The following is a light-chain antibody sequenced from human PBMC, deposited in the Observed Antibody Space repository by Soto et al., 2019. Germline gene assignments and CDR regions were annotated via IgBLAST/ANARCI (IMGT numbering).Light chain of an antibody. Sequence: QPVLTQPPSASGTPGQSVTISCSGSSSNVGRNTVNWFQQLPRTAPKLLMYSNNQRPSGVPDRFSGSKSGTSASLAISGLQSEDEADYYCATWDDSLNGPVFGGGTKVTVL. CDR2: SNN. CDR1: SSNVGRNT. V-gene: IGLV1-44*01. J-gene: IGLJ3*02. CDR3: ATWDDSLNGPV.